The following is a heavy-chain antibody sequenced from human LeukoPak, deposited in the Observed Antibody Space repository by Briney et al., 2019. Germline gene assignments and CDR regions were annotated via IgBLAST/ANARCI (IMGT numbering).Heavy chain of an antibody. V-gene: IGHV1-69*06. CDR1: GGTFSSYA. Sequence: ASVKVSCKASGGTFSSYAISWVRQAPGQGFEWMGGIIPIFGTANYAQKFQGRVTITADKSTSTAYMELSSLRSEDTAVYYCARNGDYKPFDYWGQGTLVTVSS. D-gene: IGHD4-17*01. CDR3: ARNGDYKPFDY. J-gene: IGHJ4*02. CDR2: IIPIFGTA.